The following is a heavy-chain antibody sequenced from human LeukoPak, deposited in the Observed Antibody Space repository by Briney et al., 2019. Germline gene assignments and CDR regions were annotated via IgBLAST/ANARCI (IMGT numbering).Heavy chain of an antibody. Sequence: ASVKVSCKASGYTFTGYYMHWVRQAPGQGLEWMGRINPNSGGTNYAQKFQGRVTMTRDTSISAAYTELSRLRSDDTAVYYCARQTVAGHFDYWGRGTLVTVSS. CDR2: INPNSGGT. CDR1: GYTFTGYY. D-gene: IGHD6-19*01. V-gene: IGHV1-2*06. CDR3: ARQTVAGHFDY. J-gene: IGHJ4*02.